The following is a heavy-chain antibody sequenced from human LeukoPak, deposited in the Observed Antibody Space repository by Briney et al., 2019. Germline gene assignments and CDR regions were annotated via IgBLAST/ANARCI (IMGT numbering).Heavy chain of an antibody. CDR2: ISGSGGST. V-gene: IGHV3-23*01. Sequence: TGGSLRLSCAASGFTFNSIAMSWVRQAPGKGLEWVSAISGSGGSTYYADSVKGRFTISRDNSKNTLYLQMNSLRAEDTAVYYCAKEGVVVADFDYWGQGTLVTVSS. CDR3: AKEGVVVADFDY. D-gene: IGHD2-15*01. CDR1: GFTFNSIA. J-gene: IGHJ4*02.